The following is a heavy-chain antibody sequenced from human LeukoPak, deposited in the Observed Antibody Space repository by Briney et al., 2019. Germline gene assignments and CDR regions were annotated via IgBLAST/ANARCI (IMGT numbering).Heavy chain of an antibody. CDR3: ARGSYHRDYFDY. CDR2: IYYSGST. D-gene: IGHD2-2*01. Sequence: SETLSLTCTVSGGSISRYYWSWIRQPPGKGLEWIGYIYYSGSTNYNPSLKSRVTISVDTSKNQFSLKLSSVTAADTAVYYCARGSYHRDYFDYWGQGTLVTVSS. V-gene: IGHV4-59*01. CDR1: GGSISRYY. J-gene: IGHJ4*02.